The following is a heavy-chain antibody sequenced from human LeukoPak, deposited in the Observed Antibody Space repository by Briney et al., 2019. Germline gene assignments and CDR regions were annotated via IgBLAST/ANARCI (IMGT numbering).Heavy chain of an antibody. Sequence: GGSVRLSCAASGFTFSSYAMSWVRQAPGKGLEWVSAISGSVGSTYYADSVKGRFTISRDNSKNTLYLQMNSLRAEDTAVYYCAKDPTYYYDSSGRSTPFDYWGQGTLVTVSS. J-gene: IGHJ4*02. CDR1: GFTFSSYA. CDR2: ISGSVGST. CDR3: AKDPTYYYDSSGRSTPFDY. D-gene: IGHD3-22*01. V-gene: IGHV3-23*01.